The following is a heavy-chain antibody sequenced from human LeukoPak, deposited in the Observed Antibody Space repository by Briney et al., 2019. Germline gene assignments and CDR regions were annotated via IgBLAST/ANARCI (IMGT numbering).Heavy chain of an antibody. CDR3: ARAARQGFTMIVVPFFYFDL. V-gene: IGHV4-31*03. Sequence: SETLSLTCTVSGGSISSGASDWGWIRQHPQRGLEGVGYINHSGSTYYNPSLGSRVTMSVDTSKNQFSLKLSSVTAAASAVYYCARAARQGFTMIVVPFFYFDLWGRGTLVTVSS. CDR2: INHSGST. CDR1: GGSISSGASD. D-gene: IGHD3-22*01. J-gene: IGHJ2*01.